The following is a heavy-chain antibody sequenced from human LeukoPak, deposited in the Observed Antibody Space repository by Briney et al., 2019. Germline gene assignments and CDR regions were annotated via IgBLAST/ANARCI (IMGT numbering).Heavy chain of an antibody. CDR1: GFTFSSYA. CDR2: ISYDGSNK. V-gene: IGHV3-30-3*01. Sequence: PGGSLRLSCAASGFTFSSYAMHWVRQAPGKGLEWVAVISYDGSNKYYADSVKGRFTISRDNSKNTLYLQMNSLRAEDTAVYYCARDELGGYSYGAAPAGGYWGQGTLVTVSS. CDR3: ARDELGGYSYGAAPAGGY. J-gene: IGHJ4*02. D-gene: IGHD5-18*01.